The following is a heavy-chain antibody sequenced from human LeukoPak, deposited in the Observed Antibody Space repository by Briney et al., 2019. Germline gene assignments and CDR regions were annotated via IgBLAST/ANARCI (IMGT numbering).Heavy chain of an antibody. CDR1: GYTFTSYG. D-gene: IGHD4-17*01. CDR2: ISAYNGNT. CDR3: AMTDYGTFDY. J-gene: IGHJ4*02. Sequence: ASVTVSCKASGYTFTSYGISWVRQAPGQGLEWMGWISAYNGNTNYAQNLQGRVTMTTDTSTSTAYMELRSLRSDDTAVYYCAMTDYGTFDYWGQGTLVTVSS. V-gene: IGHV1-18*01.